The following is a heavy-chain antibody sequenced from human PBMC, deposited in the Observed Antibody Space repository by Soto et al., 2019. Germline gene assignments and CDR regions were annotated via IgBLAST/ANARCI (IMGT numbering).Heavy chain of an antibody. V-gene: IGHV1-18*01. CDR1: GYTCTSYG. J-gene: IGHJ6*02. Sequence: ASLKVSCKASGYTCTSYGISWVRQAPGQGLEWVGWISAYNGNTKYAQKLQGRVTMTTDTSTSTAYMELRSLRSDDTAVYYCARRAPPMDVWGQGTTFTVSS. CDR2: ISAYNGNT. CDR3: ARRAPPMDV.